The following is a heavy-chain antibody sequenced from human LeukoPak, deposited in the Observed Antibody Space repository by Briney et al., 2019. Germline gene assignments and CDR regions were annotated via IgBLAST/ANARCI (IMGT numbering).Heavy chain of an antibody. V-gene: IGHV5-51*01. Sequence: GESLQISCKGSGYSFTSYWIGWVRQVPGKGLEWMGIIYPGDSDTRYSPSFQGQVTISADKSISTAYLQWSSLKASDTAMYYCARRAEAAAGTGGWFDPWGQGTLVTVSS. CDR3: ARRAEAAAGTGGWFDP. J-gene: IGHJ5*02. CDR2: IYPGDSDT. CDR1: GYSFTSYW. D-gene: IGHD6-13*01.